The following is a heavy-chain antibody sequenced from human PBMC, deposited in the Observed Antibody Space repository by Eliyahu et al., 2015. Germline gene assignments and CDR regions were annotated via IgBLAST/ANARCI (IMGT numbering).Heavy chain of an antibody. D-gene: IGHD5-18*01. CDR3: ATSTRDSYGYFGWDY. CDR1: GLTFSLXY. J-gene: IGHJ4*02. CDR2: IYSDGRT. Sequence: EVLLVESGGGLIQPGGSLRLXXAXPGLTFSLXYMXWVRQAPGVGLQWVSIIYSDGRTYYTDSVKGRFTISRDNSKNTLYLQMNSLSAEDTAVYYCATSTRDSYGYFGWDYWGQGTLVTVSS. V-gene: IGHV3-53*01.